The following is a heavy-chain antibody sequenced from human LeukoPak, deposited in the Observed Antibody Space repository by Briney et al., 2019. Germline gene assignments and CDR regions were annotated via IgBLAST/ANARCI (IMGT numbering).Heavy chain of an antibody. J-gene: IGHJ4*02. CDR1: GFTFSIYA. D-gene: IGHD6-19*01. CDR2: ISYNGSQT. CDR3: VRGRGGSGWYYFDH. Sequence: GGSLRLSCAAYGFTFSIYAMHWVRQPPGKGREHVSGISYNGSQTYYGNSVMDRVTISRDNAKNTVYLQMASLRVDDMAVYYCVRGRGGSGWYYFDHWGQGTLVTVSS. V-gene: IGHV3-64*01.